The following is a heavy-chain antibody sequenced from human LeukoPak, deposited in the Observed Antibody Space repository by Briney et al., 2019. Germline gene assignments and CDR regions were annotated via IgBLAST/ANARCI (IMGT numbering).Heavy chain of an antibody. Sequence: SETLSLTCTVSGGSISSYYWSWIRQPAGKGLEWIGRIYTSGSTNYNPSLKSRVPMSVDTSKNQFSLKLSSVTAADTAVYFCARDRTIYGKDALDFWGQGTLVTVSS. CDR3: ARDRTIYGKDALDF. V-gene: IGHV4-4*07. J-gene: IGHJ3*01. CDR2: IYTSGST. D-gene: IGHD3-3*01. CDR1: GGSISSYY.